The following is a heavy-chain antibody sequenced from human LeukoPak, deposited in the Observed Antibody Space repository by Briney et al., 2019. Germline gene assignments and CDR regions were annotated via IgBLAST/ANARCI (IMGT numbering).Heavy chain of an antibody. Sequence: PGGSLRLSCAASGFTFSSYAMSWVRQAPGKGLEWVSAISGSGGSTYYADSVEGRFTISRDNSKNTLYLQMNSLRAEDTAVYYCAKEVPTYYYDSSGYLNSWGQGTLVTVSS. CDR3: AKEVPTYYYDSSGYLNS. J-gene: IGHJ4*02. D-gene: IGHD3-22*01. V-gene: IGHV3-23*01. CDR2: ISGSGGST. CDR1: GFTFSSYA.